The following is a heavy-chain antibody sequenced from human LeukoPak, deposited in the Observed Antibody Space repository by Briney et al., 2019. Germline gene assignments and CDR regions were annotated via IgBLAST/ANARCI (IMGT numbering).Heavy chain of an antibody. Sequence: AGGSLRLSCAASGFTFDDYGMNWVRQAPGKGLEWVSSISSRGSYIYYADSVKGRFTISRDNAENSPYLQMNSLRAEDTAVYYCARVDYGSGSYGYYYYYYMDVWGKGTTVTISS. CDR2: ISSRGSYI. V-gene: IGHV3-21*01. CDR3: ARVDYGSGSYGYYYYYYMDV. CDR1: GFTFDDYG. D-gene: IGHD3-10*01. J-gene: IGHJ6*03.